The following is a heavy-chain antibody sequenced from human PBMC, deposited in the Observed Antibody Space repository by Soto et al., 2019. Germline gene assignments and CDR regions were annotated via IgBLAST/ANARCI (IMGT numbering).Heavy chain of an antibody. V-gene: IGHV1-69*01. CDR1: GSLFSSYP. J-gene: IGHJ4*02. CDR3: ARGGSGYTWFNEF. D-gene: IGHD3-22*01. Sequence: QEQLVQSGAEVKKPGSSVKVSCKASGSLFSSYPISWVRQVPGQGLEWMGGIIPVFQTAYYTQRFQGRVTITADESTNTAYMELSSLRSEDAAIYYCARGGSGYTWFNEFWGQGTLVTVSS. CDR2: IIPVFQTA.